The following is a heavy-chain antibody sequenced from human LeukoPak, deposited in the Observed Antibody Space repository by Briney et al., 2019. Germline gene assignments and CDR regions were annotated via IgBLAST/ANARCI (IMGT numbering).Heavy chain of an antibody. CDR1: GGSFSGYY. D-gene: IGHD3-3*01. J-gene: IGHJ5*02. CDR2: INHSGST. V-gene: IGHV4-34*01. CDR3: ARGIPSYYDFWSGQRGTYWSDP. Sequence: SETLSLTCAVYGGSFSGYYWSWIRQPPGKGLEWIGEINHSGSTNYNPSLKSRVTISVDTSKNQFSLKLSSVTAADTAVYYCARGIPSYYDFWSGQRGTYWSDPWGQGTLVTVSS.